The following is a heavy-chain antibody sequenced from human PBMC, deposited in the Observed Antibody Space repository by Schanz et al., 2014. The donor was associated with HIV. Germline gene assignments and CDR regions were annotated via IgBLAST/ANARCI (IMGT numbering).Heavy chain of an antibody. CDR1: GYTFSGHY. V-gene: IGHV1-18*04. J-gene: IGHJ5*02. Sequence: QVQLMQSGAEVKEPGASVKVSCKASGYTFSGHYLHWVRQAPGQGLEWMGWISPSNGNTNYAQKFQGRVTMTTDTSTSTAYMDLRSLRSDDTAVYYCAREKTTLNWFDPWGQGTLVTVSS. CDR2: ISPSNGNT. CDR3: AREKTTLNWFDP.